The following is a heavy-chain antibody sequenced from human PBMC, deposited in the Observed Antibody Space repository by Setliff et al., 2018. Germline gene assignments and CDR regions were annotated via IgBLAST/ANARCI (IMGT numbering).Heavy chain of an antibody. CDR1: GDSIFDNY. Sequence: SETLSLTCSVSGDSIFDNYWSWIRQSPGRGLEWIAYISYTGSTYYNPSLKSRVTISVDTSKNQFSLKLSSVTAADTAVYYCARLDGAGLWSHYYYYYMDVWG. V-gene: IGHV4-59*08. J-gene: IGHJ6*03. D-gene: IGHD5-18*01. CDR2: ISYTGST. CDR3: ARLDGAGLWSHYYYYYMDV.